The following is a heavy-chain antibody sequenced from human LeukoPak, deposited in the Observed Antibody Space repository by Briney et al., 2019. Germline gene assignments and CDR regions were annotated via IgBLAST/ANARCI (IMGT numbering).Heavy chain of an antibody. J-gene: IGHJ6*03. CDR2: IIPIFGTA. CDR1: GGTFSSYA. V-gene: IGHV1-69*05. CDR3: AGNKFGGLGYYYYYYMDV. Sequence: GASVKVSCKASGGTFSSYAISWVRQAPGQGLEWMGGIIPIFGTANYAQKFQGRVTITTDESTSTAYMELSSLRSEDTAVYYCAGNKFGGLGYYYYYYMDVWGKGTTVTVSS. D-gene: IGHD1/OR15-1a*01.